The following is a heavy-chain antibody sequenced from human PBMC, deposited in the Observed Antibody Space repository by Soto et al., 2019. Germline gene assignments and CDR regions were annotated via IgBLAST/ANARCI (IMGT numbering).Heavy chain of an antibody. J-gene: IGHJ6*02. Sequence: EVHLVESGGGLMQPGGSLRLSCAASGFTVSTYNMIWVRQAPVKGLEWVSVTYSGGSTQYADSVKGRFTVSRDNSMNILYLLMSSLRDEDTAVYYCARKLSGAVQGWAYGMDVWGRGTTVTVSS. CDR3: ARKLSGAVQGWAYGMDV. V-gene: IGHV3-53*02. CDR2: TYSGGST. D-gene: IGHD1-26*01. CDR1: GFTVSTYN.